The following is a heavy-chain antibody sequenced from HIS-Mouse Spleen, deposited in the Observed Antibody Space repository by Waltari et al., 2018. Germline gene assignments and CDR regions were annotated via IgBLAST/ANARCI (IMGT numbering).Heavy chain of an antibody. CDR2: IYHSGTT. Sequence: QVQLQESGPGLVKPSETLSLTCTVSGYSISSGYYWGWIRQPPGKGLEWIGSIYHSGTTSYNPSLKSRVTISVATSKTQFSRKLSSVTAADTAVYSCAREIPYSSSWYDWYFDLWGRGTLVTVSS. CDR1: GYSISSGYY. V-gene: IGHV4-38-2*02. J-gene: IGHJ2*01. CDR3: AREIPYSSSWYDWYFDL. D-gene: IGHD6-13*01.